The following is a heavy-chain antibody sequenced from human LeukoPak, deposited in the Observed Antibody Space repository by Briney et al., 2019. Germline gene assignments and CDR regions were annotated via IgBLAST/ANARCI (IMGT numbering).Heavy chain of an antibody. CDR1: GYTFTSYD. D-gene: IGHD3-22*01. V-gene: IGHV1-8*01. Sequence: ASVTVSCKASGYTFTSYDINWVRQATGQGLEWMGWMNPNSGNTGYAQKFQGRVTMTRNTSISTAYMELSSLRSEDTAVYYCATYYYDSSGYVFYYYGMDVWGQGTTVTVSS. CDR2: MNPNSGNT. CDR3: ATYYYDSSGYVFYYYGMDV. J-gene: IGHJ6*02.